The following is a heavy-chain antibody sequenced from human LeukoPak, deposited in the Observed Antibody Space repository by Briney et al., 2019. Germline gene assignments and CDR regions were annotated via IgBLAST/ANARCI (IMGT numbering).Heavy chain of an antibody. CDR1: GFTFDDYG. CDR3: ARLSVGIAAAFDY. D-gene: IGHD6-13*01. J-gene: IGHJ4*02. V-gene: IGHV3-53*01. Sequence: GGSLRLSCAASGFTFDDYGMSWVRQAPGKGLEWVSVIYSGGSTYYADSVKGRFTISRDNSKNTLYLQMNSLRAEDTAVYYCARLSVGIAAAFDYWGQGTLVTVSS. CDR2: IYSGGST.